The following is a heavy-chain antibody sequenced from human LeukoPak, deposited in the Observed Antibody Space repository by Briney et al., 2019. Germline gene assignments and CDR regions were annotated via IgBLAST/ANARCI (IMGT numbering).Heavy chain of an antibody. CDR3: ARAITMVRGAYQD. D-gene: IGHD3-10*01. V-gene: IGHV1-69*13. CDR1: GGTFSSYA. Sequence: SVKVSCKASGGTFSSYAISWVRQAPGQGLEWMGGIIPIFGTANYAQKFQGRVTITADGSTSAAYMELSSLRSEDTAVYYCARAITMVRGAYQDWGQGTLVTVSS. CDR2: IIPIFGTA. J-gene: IGHJ4*02.